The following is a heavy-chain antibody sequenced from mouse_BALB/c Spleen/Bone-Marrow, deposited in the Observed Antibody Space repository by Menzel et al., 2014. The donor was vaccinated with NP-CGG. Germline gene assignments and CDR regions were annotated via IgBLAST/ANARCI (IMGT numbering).Heavy chain of an antibody. CDR1: GYTFTSYW. V-gene: IGHV1S81*02. CDR3: ARWLLYY. J-gene: IGHJ2*01. D-gene: IGHD2-12*01. Sequence: VQLQQSGAELVKPGASVKLSCKASGYTFTSYWMHWVKQRPGQGLEWIGEINPSNGRTNYNEKFKTKATLTVDKSSSTAYMQLSSQTSEDSAVDYGARWLLYYWGQGTTLTVSS. CDR2: INPSNGRT.